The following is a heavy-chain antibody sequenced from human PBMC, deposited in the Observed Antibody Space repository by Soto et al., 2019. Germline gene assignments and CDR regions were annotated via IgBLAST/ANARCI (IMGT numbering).Heavy chain of an antibody. D-gene: IGHD3-10*01. CDR3: APWFGAFDY. Sequence: QVQLVESGGGVVQPGRSLRLSCAASGFTFSSYGMHWVRQAPGKGLERVAVISYDGSNKYYADSVKGRFTISRDNSKNTLYLQMDRLRAEDTAVYYCAPWFGAFDYWGQGTLVTVSS. CDR2: ISYDGSNK. J-gene: IGHJ4*02. V-gene: IGHV3-30*03. CDR1: GFTFSSYG.